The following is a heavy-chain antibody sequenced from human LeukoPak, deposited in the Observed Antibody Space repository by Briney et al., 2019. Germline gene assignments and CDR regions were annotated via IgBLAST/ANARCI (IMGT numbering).Heavy chain of an antibody. CDR2: LEWANDK. J-gene: IGHJ4*02. CDR1: GFSRATGGVG. V-gene: IGHV2-5*02. CDR3: AHRPDSGSWYYFDY. D-gene: IGHD6-13*01. Sequence: TLVHPPQTLTLTYTFSGFSRATGGVGGGWISQPPGKALEWLALLEWANDKSYSPSPESRLTITKDTSKNQVVLTMTNMDPVDTATYYCAHRPDSGSWYYFDYWGQGTLVTVSS.